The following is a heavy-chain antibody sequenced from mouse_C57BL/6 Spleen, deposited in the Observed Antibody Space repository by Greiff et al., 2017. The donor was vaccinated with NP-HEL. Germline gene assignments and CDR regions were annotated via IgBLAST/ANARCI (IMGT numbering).Heavy chain of an antibody. CDR3: ARDYSNYEKGPLGY. J-gene: IGHJ2*01. Sequence: VKLQESGAELVKPGASVKLSCKASGYTFTSYWMHWVKQRPGRGLEWIGRIDPNSGGTKYNEKFKSKATLTVDKPSSTAYMQLSSLTSEDSAVYYWARDYSNYEKGPLGYWGQGTTLTVSS. CDR2: IDPNSGGT. D-gene: IGHD2-5*01. V-gene: IGHV1-72*01. CDR1: GYTFTSYW.